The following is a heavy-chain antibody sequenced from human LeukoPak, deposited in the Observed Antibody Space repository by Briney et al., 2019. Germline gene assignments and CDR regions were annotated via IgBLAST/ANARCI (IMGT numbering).Heavy chain of an antibody. CDR2: IKSKTDGGTT. J-gene: IGHJ4*02. CDR1: GFTLSNAW. V-gene: IGHV3-15*01. Sequence: GGSLRLSCAASGFTLSNAWMSWVRQAPGKGLEWVGRIKSKTDGGTTDYAAPVKGRFTISRDDSKNTLYLQMNSLKTEDTAVYYCTTDYDILTGYSGYWGQGTLVTVSS. D-gene: IGHD3-9*01. CDR3: TTDYDILTGYSGY.